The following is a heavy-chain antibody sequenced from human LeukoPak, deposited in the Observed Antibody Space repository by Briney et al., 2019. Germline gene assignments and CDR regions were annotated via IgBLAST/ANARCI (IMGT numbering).Heavy chain of an antibody. J-gene: IGHJ6*03. CDR2: XXGSGGST. V-gene: IGHV3-23*01. CDR3: AKAELYHGSGSYRLVSYYYYMDV. D-gene: IGHD3-10*01. Sequence: VSXXXGSGGSTYYADSVKGRFTISRDNSKNTLYLQMNSLRAEDTAVYYCAKAELYHGSGSYRLVSYYYYMDVWGKGTTVTVSS.